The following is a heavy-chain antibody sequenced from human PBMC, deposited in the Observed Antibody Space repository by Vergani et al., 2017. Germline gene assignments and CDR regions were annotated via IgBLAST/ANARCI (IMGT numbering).Heavy chain of an antibody. CDR2: IYYSGST. D-gene: IGHD2-2*01. CDR1: GGSISSGGYY. V-gene: IGHV4-31*03. CDR3: AREEVHVVPAAMGLRYNWFDP. J-gene: IGHJ5*02. Sequence: QVQLQESGPGLVKPSQTLSLTCTVSGGSISSGGYYWSWIRQHPGKGLEWIGYIYYSGSTYYNPSLKSRVTISVDTSKNQFSLKLSSVTAADTAVYYCAREEVHVVPAAMGLRYNWFDPWGQGTLVTVSS.